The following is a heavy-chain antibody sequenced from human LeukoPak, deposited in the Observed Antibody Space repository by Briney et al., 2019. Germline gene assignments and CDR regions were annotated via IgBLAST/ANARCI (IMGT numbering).Heavy chain of an antibody. J-gene: IGHJ4*02. V-gene: IGHV3-7*01. CDR2: IKQDGSEK. Sequence: PGGSLRLSCAASGFTFSSYWMSWVRQAPGKGLEWVANIKQDGSEKYYVDSVKGRFTISRDNAKNSLYLQMNSLRAEDTAEYYCARPGAFHCGGDCYYDYWGQGTLVTVSS. D-gene: IGHD2-21*01. CDR3: ARPGAFHCGGDCYYDY. CDR1: GFTFSSYW.